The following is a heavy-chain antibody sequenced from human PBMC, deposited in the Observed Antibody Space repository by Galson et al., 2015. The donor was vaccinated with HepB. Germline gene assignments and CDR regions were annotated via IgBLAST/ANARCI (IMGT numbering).Heavy chain of an antibody. D-gene: IGHD3-22*01. V-gene: IGHV3-21*01. Sequence: SLRLSCAASGFTLSAYDMHWIRQAPGKGLEWVSSISSSGSYSYYADSLQGRFGVSRDNAKNSLFLQMNSLRAEDTAVYYCASERDRSDSDDAFDIWGQGTRVAVSS. CDR3: ASERDRSDSDDAFDI. CDR2: ISSSGSYS. CDR1: GFTLSAYD. J-gene: IGHJ3*02.